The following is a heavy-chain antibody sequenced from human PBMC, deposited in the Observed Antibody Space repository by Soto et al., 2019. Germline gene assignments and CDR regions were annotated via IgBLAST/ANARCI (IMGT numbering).Heavy chain of an antibody. CDR1: GYIFSTHG. Sequence: QVQLEQSGAEVKKSGASVKVSCKASGYIFSTHGINWVRQATGQGLEWMGWINPYNGKTNYAQKFQGRVTMTTDTSRKTAYMELRSLRSDDTAVYYCARVQIVVVVGGTPADYWGQGPRVTVSS. J-gene: IGHJ4*02. CDR3: ARVQIVVVVGGTPADY. V-gene: IGHV1-18*01. CDR2: INPYNGKT. D-gene: IGHD2-15*01.